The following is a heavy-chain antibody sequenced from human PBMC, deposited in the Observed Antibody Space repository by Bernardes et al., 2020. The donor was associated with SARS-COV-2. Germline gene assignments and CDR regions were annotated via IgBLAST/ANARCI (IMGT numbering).Heavy chain of an antibody. Sequence: ASVKVSCKASGYTFTSYDINWVRQATGQGLEWMGWMNPNSGNTGYAQKFQGRVTMTRNTSISTAYMELSSLRSEDTAVYYCATPGGYSYGYDYWGQGTLVTVYS. J-gene: IGHJ4*02. D-gene: IGHD5-18*01. CDR2: MNPNSGNT. V-gene: IGHV1-8*01. CDR1: GYTFTSYD. CDR3: ATPGGYSYGYDY.